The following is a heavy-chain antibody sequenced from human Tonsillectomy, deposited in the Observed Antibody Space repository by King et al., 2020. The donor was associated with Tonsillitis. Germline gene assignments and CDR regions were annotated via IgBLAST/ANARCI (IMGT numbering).Heavy chain of an antibody. CDR3: AKAKADTVAVAFDF. J-gene: IGHJ4*02. CDR2: ISGSGVIT. Sequence: VQLVESGGGLVQPGGSLRLSCVASGFTYDTYALNWVRQAPGKGLEWLSIISGSGVITYYADSVKGRFTISRDNSKNTVYLQMNSLRAEDTAVYYCAKAKADTVAVAFDFWGQGILVTVS. CDR1: GFTYDTYA. V-gene: IGHV3-23*04. D-gene: IGHD2-15*01.